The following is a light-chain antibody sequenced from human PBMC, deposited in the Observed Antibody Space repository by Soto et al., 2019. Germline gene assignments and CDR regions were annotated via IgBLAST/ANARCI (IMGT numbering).Light chain of an antibody. Sequence: QSVLTQPASVSGSPGQSITISCTGTSSDAGGYNYVSWYQQYPGKAPKLMIYEVSNRPSGVFNRFSGSKSGNTASLTISGLQAEDEADYYCSSFTSTHTGVFGGGTKLTVL. CDR1: SSDAGGYNY. V-gene: IGLV2-14*01. CDR3: SSFTSTHTGV. CDR2: EVS. J-gene: IGLJ3*02.